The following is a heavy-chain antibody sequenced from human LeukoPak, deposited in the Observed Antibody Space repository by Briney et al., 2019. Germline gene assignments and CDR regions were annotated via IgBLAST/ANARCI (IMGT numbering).Heavy chain of an antibody. CDR1: GASITTYY. CDR2: IYYSGNS. J-gene: IGHJ3*02. CDR3: ARRRQVSSYSPYAFDM. Sequence: SETLSLTCTVSGASITTYYWSWIRQPPGKGLEWIGHIYYSGNSNYNPSLKSRVTISVDMSKSHFPLKLSSVTAADTAVYYCARRRQVSSYSPYAFDMWGQGTMVTVSS. D-gene: IGHD6-6*01. V-gene: IGHV4-59*08.